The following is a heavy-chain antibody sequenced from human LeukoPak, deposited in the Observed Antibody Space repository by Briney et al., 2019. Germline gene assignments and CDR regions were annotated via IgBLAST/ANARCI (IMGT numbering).Heavy chain of an antibody. J-gene: IGHJ4*02. V-gene: IGHV3-23*01. CDR3: AKGGYDYVEVGYFDY. D-gene: IGHD5-12*01. CDR1: GIIFSNYA. Sequence: GGSLRLSCAASGIIFSNYAMTWVRQPPGKGLEWVSHIIGSVASTYYTAPVKGGFTISRDNTKNTLYLQMNSLRADDTAVYFCAKGGYDYVEVGYFDYWGQGTVVTVSS. CDR2: IIGSVAST.